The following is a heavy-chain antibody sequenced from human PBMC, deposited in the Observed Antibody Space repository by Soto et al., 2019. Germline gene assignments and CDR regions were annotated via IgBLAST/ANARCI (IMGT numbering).Heavy chain of an antibody. CDR2: INPNSGGT. J-gene: IGHJ5*02. D-gene: IGHD3-10*01. V-gene: IGHV1-2*04. Sequence: QVQVVQSGAEVKKSGASVKVSCKASGYTFTGYYMHWVRQAPGQGLEWMGWINPNSGGTNYAQKFQGWVTMTRDTSISTAYMELSRLRSDDTAVYYCARYVVGDYGLNWFDLWGLGTLVTVSS. CDR1: GYTFTGYY. CDR3: ARYVVGDYGLNWFDL.